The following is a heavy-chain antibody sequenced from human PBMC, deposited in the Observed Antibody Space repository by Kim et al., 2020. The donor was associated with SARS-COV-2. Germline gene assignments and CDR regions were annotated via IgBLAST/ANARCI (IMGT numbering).Heavy chain of an antibody. CDR2: ISAYNGNT. D-gene: IGHD3-10*01. V-gene: IGHV1-18*01. CDR1: GYTFTSYG. J-gene: IGHJ6*02. CDR3: ASPYYYGSGRKRASSYGMDV. Sequence: ASVKVSCKASGYTFTSYGISWVRQAPGQGLEWMGWISAYNGNTNYAQKLQGRVTMTTDTSTSTAYMELRSLRSDDTAVYYCASPYYYGSGRKRASSYGMDVWGQGTTVTVSS.